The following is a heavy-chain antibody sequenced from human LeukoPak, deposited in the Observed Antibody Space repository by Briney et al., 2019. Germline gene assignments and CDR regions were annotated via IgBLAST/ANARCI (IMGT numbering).Heavy chain of an antibody. V-gene: IGHV3-23*01. CDR3: ARVIIAVAGTRFFDY. J-gene: IGHJ4*02. CDR2: ISGSGDST. CDR1: GFTFSTYA. D-gene: IGHD6-19*01. Sequence: GGSLRLSCAASGFTFSTYAVNWVRQAPGKGLEWVSTISGSGDSTYYADSVKGRFTISRDNSKDTLYLQMSSVRAEDTAVYYCARVIIAVAGTRFFDYWGQGTLVTVSS.